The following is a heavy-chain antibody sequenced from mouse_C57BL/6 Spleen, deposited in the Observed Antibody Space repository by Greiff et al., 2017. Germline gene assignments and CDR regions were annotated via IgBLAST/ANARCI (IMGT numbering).Heavy chain of an antibody. D-gene: IGHD2-4*01. Sequence: EVKLMASGGGLVKPGGSLKLSCAASGFTFRSYTMSWVRPTPEKRLEWVATISGGGGNTYYPDSVKGRFTISRDNAKNTLYLQMSSLRSEDTALYYCARDAGDYDDYAMDYWGQGTSVTVSS. J-gene: IGHJ4*01. CDR3: ARDAGDYDDYAMDY. CDR1: GFTFRSYT. V-gene: IGHV5-9*01. CDR2: ISGGGGNT.